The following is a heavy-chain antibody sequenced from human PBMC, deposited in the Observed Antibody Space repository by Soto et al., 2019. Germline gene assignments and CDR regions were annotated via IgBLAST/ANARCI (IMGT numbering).Heavy chain of an antibody. D-gene: IGHD3-22*01. V-gene: IGHV4-61*01. CDR2: IYYSGST. Sequence: QVQLQESGPGLVKPSETLSFTCTVSGGSVSSGSYYWSWIRQPPGKGLEWIGYIYYSGSTNYNPALKSRVTISVDTSKNQFSLKLSSVTAADTAVYYCAGGVYNYDSREPGYFDYWGQGTLVTVSA. CDR1: GGSVSSGSYY. J-gene: IGHJ4*02. CDR3: AGGVYNYDSREPGYFDY.